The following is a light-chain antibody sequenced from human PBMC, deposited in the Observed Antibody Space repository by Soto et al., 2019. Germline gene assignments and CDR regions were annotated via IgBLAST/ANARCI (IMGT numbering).Light chain of an antibody. J-gene: IGLJ2*01. Sequence: QSVLTQPASVSGSPGQSITISCTGTSSDVGSYNYVSWYQHHPGKAPKLMIYEVSNRPSGVSNRFSGSKSGNTASLTISGLQAEDEADYHCSSYTSSSTLVVFGGGTQLTVL. CDR2: EVS. V-gene: IGLV2-14*01. CDR1: SSDVGSYNY. CDR3: SSYTSSSTLVV.